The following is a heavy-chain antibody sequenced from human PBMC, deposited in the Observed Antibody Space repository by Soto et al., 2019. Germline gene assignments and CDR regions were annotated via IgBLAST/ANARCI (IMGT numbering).Heavy chain of an antibody. Sequence: ASVKVSCKASGYTFTGYYMHWVRQAPGQGLEWMGWINPNSGGTNYAQKFQGWVTMTRDTSISTAYMELSRLGSDDTAVYYCVSEWFGFFPARNFYDYWGQGTLVTVSA. J-gene: IGHJ4*02. D-gene: IGHD3-16*01. CDR3: VSEWFGFFPARNFYDY. V-gene: IGHV1-2*04. CDR1: GYTFTGYY. CDR2: INPNSGGT.